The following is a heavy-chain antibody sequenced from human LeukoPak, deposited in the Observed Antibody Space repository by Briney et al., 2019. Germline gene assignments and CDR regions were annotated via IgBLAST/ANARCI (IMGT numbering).Heavy chain of an antibody. CDR3: ARVNMVRGVIYYYYMDV. CDR1: GYTFTSYG. D-gene: IGHD3-10*01. J-gene: IGHJ6*03. Sequence: ASVKVSCKASGYTFTSYGISWVRQAPGQGLEWMGWISVYNGNTNYAQKLQGGVTMTTDTSTSTAYMELRSLRSDDTAVYYCARVNMVRGVIYYYYMDVWGKGTTVTISS. CDR2: ISVYNGNT. V-gene: IGHV1-18*01.